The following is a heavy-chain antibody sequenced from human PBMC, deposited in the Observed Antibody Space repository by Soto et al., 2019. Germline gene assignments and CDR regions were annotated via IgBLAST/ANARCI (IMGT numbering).Heavy chain of an antibody. CDR3: ARAKGYCSSTSCPYYYYYYMDV. V-gene: IGHV4-59*01. Sequence: SETLSLTCTVSGGSISSYYWSWIRQPPGKGLEWIGYIYYSGSTNYNPSLKSRVTIPVDTSKNQFSLKLSSVTAADTAVYYCARAKGYCSSTSCPYYYYYYMDVWGKGTTVTVSS. CDR2: IYYSGST. CDR1: GGSISSYY. J-gene: IGHJ6*03. D-gene: IGHD2-2*01.